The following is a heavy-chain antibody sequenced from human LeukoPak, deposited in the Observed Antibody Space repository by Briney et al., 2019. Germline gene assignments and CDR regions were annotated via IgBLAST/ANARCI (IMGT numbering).Heavy chain of an antibody. CDR3: AKQTPVAASYYYYYYMDV. J-gene: IGHJ6*03. D-gene: IGHD6-19*01. CDR2: ISGSGGST. Sequence: PGGSLRLSCAASGFTFSSYAMSWVRQAPGKGLEWVSAISGSGGSTYYADSVKGRFTISRDNSKNTLYLQMNSLRAEDTAVYYCAKQTPVAASYYYYYYMDVWGKGTTVTVSS. CDR1: GFTFSSYA. V-gene: IGHV3-23*01.